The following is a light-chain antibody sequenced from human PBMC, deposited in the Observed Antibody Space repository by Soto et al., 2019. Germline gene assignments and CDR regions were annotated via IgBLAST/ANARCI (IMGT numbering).Light chain of an antibody. J-gene: IGLJ1*01. CDR3: QTWGTGIHV. V-gene: IGLV4-69*01. CDR2: LNSDGSH. Sequence: QSVLTQSPSASASLGASVKLTCTLSSGHSSYAIAWHQQQPEKGPRYLMKLNSDGSHSKGDGIPDRFSGSSSGAERYLIISSLRSEDEADYYCQTWGTGIHVFGTGTQLTVL. CDR1: SGHSSYA.